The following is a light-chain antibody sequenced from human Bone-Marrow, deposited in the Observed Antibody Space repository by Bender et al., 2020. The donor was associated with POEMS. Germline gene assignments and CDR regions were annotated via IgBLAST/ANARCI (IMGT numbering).Light chain of an antibody. Sequence: SYGLTQPPSVSVSPGQPARITCSGDVLPKQYSCWYQQRPGQAPLLVIYKDTERPSGIPERFSGSSSGTTVTLTISGVQAEDEADYYCQSADNSRTHVLFGGGTKLTVL. V-gene: IGLV3-25*03. CDR3: QSADNSRTHVL. CDR1: VLPKQY. CDR2: KDT. J-gene: IGLJ2*01.